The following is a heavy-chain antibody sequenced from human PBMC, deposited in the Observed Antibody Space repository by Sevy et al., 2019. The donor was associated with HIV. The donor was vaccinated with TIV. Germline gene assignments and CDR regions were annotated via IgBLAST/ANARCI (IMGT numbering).Heavy chain of an antibody. J-gene: IGHJ4*02. V-gene: IGHV4-59*01. D-gene: IGHD1-20*01. CDR1: GGSMNIYY. Sequence: SETLSLTCSVSGGSMNIYYWSWIRQPPGKGLEWIGFIYYSGKANYNPSLKSRVTMSVDTSKNQFSLKVTSVTTADTAVYYCARVGFNWNDVDNWGQGTLVTDSS. CDR3: ARVGFNWNDVDN. CDR2: IYYSGKA.